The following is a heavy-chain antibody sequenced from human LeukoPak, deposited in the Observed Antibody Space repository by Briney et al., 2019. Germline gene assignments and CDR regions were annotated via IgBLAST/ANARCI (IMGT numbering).Heavy chain of an antibody. CDR3: ARDAKIQRHFAY. CDR2: ISGYNGNT. CDR1: GYTFTSYG. V-gene: IGHV1-18*01. J-gene: IGHJ4*02. Sequence: GASVKVSCKASGYTFTSYGISWGRQAPGKGLESIGWISGYNGNTNYAQKLQGRVTMTTDTSTSTAYIELRSLRSDDTAVYYCARDAKIQRHFAYWGQGTLVTVSS. D-gene: IGHD5-18*01.